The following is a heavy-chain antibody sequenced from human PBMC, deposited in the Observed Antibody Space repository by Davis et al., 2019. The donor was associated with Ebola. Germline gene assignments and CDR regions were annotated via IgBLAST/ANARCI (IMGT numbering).Heavy chain of an antibody. CDR1: GGSFSGYY. CDR3: ARGAHPTYSYALMTGKYFDY. D-gene: IGHD5-18*01. Sequence: PSETLSLTCAVYGGSFSGYYWSWIRQPPGKGLEWIGEINHSGSTNYNPSLKSRVTISVDTSKNQFSLKLSSVTAADTAVYYCARGAHPTYSYALMTGKYFDYWGQGTLVTVSS. J-gene: IGHJ4*02. V-gene: IGHV4-34*01. CDR2: INHSGST.